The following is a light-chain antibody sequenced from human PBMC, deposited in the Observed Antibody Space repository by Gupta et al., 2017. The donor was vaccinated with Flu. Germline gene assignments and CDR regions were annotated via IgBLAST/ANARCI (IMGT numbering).Light chain of an antibody. V-gene: IGKV3-15*01. CDR3: QQYHKWPGT. J-gene: IGKJ1*01. Sequence: EIVMTQSPATLSVSPGERATLSCRASQYISNTLAWYQQKPGQAIRLLLYDVSTRASGISGRFSGIGSGTEFSLTISNLQSEDFAVYFCQQYHKWPGTFGQGTKVEVK. CDR1: QYISNT. CDR2: DVS.